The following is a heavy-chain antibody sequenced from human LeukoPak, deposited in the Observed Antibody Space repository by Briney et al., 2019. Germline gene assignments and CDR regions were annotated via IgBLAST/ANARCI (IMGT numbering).Heavy chain of an antibody. V-gene: IGHV4-34*01. Sequence: SQTLSLTCAVYGGSFSGYYWSWIRQPPGKGLEWIGEINHSGSTNYNPSLKSRVTISVDTSKNQFSLKLSSVTAADTAVYYCAREDSVVSFDYWGQGTLVTVSS. D-gene: IGHD3-22*01. CDR2: INHSGST. CDR1: GGSFSGYY. CDR3: AREDSVVSFDY. J-gene: IGHJ4*02.